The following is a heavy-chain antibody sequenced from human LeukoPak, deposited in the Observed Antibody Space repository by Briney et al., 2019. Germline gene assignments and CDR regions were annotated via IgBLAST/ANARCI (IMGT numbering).Heavy chain of an antibody. Sequence: GGSLRLSCVASGFTFINYGMSWVRQAPGKGLEWVSGISGRGGATYSADSVKGRLTISRDNSQNTLYLHMNSLRGEDTAIYYCARSQISLSLGGPFDPWGQGTLVTVSS. D-gene: IGHD3-16*01. CDR1: GFTFINYG. J-gene: IGHJ5*02. CDR2: ISGRGGAT. V-gene: IGHV3-23*01. CDR3: ARSQISLSLGGPFDP.